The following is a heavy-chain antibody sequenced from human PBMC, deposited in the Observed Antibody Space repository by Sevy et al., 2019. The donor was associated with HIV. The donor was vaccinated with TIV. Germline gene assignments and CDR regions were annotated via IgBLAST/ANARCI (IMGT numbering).Heavy chain of an antibody. D-gene: IGHD6-13*01. Sequence: ASVKVSCKASGGTFSSYAISWVRQAPGQGLEWMGGIIPIFGTANYAQKFQGRVTITADESTSTAYMELSSLRSEDMAVYYCARQLIAAAGTYYYYYGMDVWGQGTTVTVSS. CDR3: ARQLIAAAGTYYYYYGMDV. J-gene: IGHJ6*02. CDR2: IIPIFGTA. CDR1: GGTFSSYA. V-gene: IGHV1-69*13.